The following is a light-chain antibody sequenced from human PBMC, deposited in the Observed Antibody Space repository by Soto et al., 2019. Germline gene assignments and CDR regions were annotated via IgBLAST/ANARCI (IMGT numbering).Light chain of an antibody. Sequence: QSVLTQPPSTSGTPGXRVSISCSXAXSNXGTHTXNWYQQXPGXAPKVLIYRNNERPSGVPDRFSGSKSGTSASLAISGLXSEDEADYYCTSWDDSLNVVFGGGTKLTVL. V-gene: IGLV1-44*01. CDR3: TSWDDSLNVV. CDR2: RNN. CDR1: XSNXGTHT. J-gene: IGLJ2*01.